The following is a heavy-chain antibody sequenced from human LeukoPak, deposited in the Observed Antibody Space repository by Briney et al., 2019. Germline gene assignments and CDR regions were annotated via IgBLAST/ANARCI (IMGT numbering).Heavy chain of an antibody. J-gene: IGHJ3*02. CDR3: ARCSTPHWIFDAFDI. Sequence: ASVKVSCKASGYTFTGHYMHWVRQAPGQGPEWMGWINPNSGGTSYAQKFQGRVTMTRDTSISTAYMDLSGLRSDDTAVYYCARCSTPHWIFDAFDIWGQGTMVTVSS. V-gene: IGHV1-2*02. CDR2: INPNSGGT. CDR1: GYTFTGHY. D-gene: IGHD1-1*01.